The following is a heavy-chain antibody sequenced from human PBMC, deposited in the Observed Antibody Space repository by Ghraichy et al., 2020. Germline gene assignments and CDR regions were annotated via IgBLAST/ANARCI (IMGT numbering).Heavy chain of an antibody. CDR3: ARDLGLSL. J-gene: IGHJ4*02. V-gene: IGHV4-59*01. Sequence: SETLSLTCTVSGASITSNHWSWIRQPPGKGLEWIGNVYYGGSATTNPALKSRVTISMDTSNNQYSLMLSSVTAVDTAIYYCARDLGLSLWGQGTLVTVSS. CDR2: VYYGGSA. CDR1: GASITSNH.